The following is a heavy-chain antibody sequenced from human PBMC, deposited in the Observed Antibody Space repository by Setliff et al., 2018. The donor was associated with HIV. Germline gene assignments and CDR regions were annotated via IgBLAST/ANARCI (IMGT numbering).Heavy chain of an antibody. CDR2: IYSTDTT. D-gene: IGHD5-18*01. V-gene: IGHV4-59*01. Sequence: PSETLSLTCTVSAVSIGGYSWSWIRQSPGKGLEWIVSIYSTDTTNHNPSLESRVTISADKSKNQFSLKLTSVAAADTAVYYCARDSGGYNYGFAVGSFDYWGQGALVTVSS. J-gene: IGHJ4*02. CDR3: ARDSGGYNYGFAVGSFDY. CDR1: AVSIGGYS.